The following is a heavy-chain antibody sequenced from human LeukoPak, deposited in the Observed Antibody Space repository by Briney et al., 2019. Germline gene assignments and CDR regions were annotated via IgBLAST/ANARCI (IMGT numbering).Heavy chain of an antibody. CDR3: ARGYSQYYFDY. D-gene: IGHD5-18*01. CDR1: GGSISSFY. J-gene: IGHJ4*02. Sequence: PSETLSLTCTVSGGSISSFYWSWIRQPPGKGLEWIGYIYYSGSTNYNPSLKSRVTMSVDMSKNQFSLKLSSVTAAGTAVYYCARGYSQYYFDYWGQGTLVTVSS. V-gene: IGHV4-59*01. CDR2: IYYSGST.